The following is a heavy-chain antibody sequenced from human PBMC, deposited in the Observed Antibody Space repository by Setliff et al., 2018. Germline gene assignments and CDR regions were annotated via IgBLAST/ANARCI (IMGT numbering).Heavy chain of an antibody. CDR2: ISGWKSNP. Sequence: GASVKVSCKASGYTFTSYDINWVRQATGQGLQWMGWISGWKSNPNYLQNLKGRLTMTIDTSSTTAYMELKNLRSDDTAMYFCARVSLPAAIVRFDSWGQGTLVTVSS. D-gene: IGHD2-2*01. J-gene: IGHJ5*01. V-gene: IGHV1-18*01. CDR1: GYTFTSYD. CDR3: ARVSLPAAIVRFDS.